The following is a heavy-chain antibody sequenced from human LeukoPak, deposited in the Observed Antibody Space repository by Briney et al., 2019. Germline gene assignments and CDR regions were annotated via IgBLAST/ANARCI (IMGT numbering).Heavy chain of an antibody. CDR2: ISAHSDRT. CDR3: AKGHGDWYPAEDIQQ. CDR1: GFTFYNYA. Sequence: GGSLRLSCAASGFTFYNYAMNWVRQAPGKGLEWVSAISAHSDRTYYADSVKGRFTISRDNSHNTVSLQMNSLSAADTAVYFCAKGHGDWYPAEDIQQWGQGTLVTVSS. V-gene: IGHV3-23*01. D-gene: IGHD4-17*01. J-gene: IGHJ1*01.